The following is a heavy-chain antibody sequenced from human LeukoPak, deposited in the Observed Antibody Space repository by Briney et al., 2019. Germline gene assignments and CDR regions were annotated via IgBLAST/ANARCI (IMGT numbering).Heavy chain of an antibody. V-gene: IGHV3-23*01. Sequence: QSGGSLRLSCAASGFTFSSYAMSWVRQAPGKGLEWVSAISGSGGSTYYADSVKGRFTISRDNSKNTLYLQMNSLRAEDTAVYYCAKDPLWTTVTTRYFQHWGQGTLVTVSS. J-gene: IGHJ1*01. D-gene: IGHD4-17*01. CDR3: AKDPLWTTVTTRYFQH. CDR1: GFTFSSYA. CDR2: ISGSGGST.